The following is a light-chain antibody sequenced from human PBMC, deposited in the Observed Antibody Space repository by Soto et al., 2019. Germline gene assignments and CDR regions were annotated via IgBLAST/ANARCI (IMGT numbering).Light chain of an antibody. J-gene: IGKJ5*01. CDR3: QQYNNWPPIT. V-gene: IGKV3-15*01. CDR1: QSVGYH. CDR2: GAS. Sequence: EIVLTQSPATLSLSPWERATLSCRASQSVGYHLAWYQQKPGQAPRLLIYGASTRATGIPARFSGSGSGTEFTLTISSLQSEDFAVYYCQQYNNWPPITFGQGTRLEIK.